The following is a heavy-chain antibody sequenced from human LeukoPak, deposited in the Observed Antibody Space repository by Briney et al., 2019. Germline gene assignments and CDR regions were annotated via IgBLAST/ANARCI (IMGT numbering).Heavy chain of an antibody. Sequence: GGSLRLSCAASGFTFSNYAMSWVRQAPGKGLEWVSAISGSGGSTYYADSVKGRFTISRDNSKNTLYLQMNSLRAEDTAVYYCAKLDSSGFRSDAFDIWGQGTMVTVSS. CDR2: ISGSGGST. CDR1: GFTFSNYA. V-gene: IGHV3-23*01. CDR3: AKLDSSGFRSDAFDI. D-gene: IGHD3-22*01. J-gene: IGHJ3*02.